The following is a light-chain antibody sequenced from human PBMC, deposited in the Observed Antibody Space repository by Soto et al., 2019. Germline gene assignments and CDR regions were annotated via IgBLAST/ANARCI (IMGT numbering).Light chain of an antibody. CDR3: HQRDNSPPT. J-gene: IGKJ4*01. Sequence: EILLTQSPSTLSLSPGDRATISCRASQIVHVHLDWYQQKPGQAPSLLIYDVFNRATGIPPRFSGSGSGTDFTLSISSLEREDLAAYFCHQRDNSPPTCGGGTKVEMK. CDR1: QIVHVH. CDR2: DVF. V-gene: IGKV3-11*01.